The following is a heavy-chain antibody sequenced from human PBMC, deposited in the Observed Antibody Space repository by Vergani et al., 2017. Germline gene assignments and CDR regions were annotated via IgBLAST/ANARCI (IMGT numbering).Heavy chain of an antibody. CDR1: GGSFSGYY. D-gene: IGHD6-13*01. V-gene: IGHV4-34*02. CDR3: AREVVDRRSYTSTRYKGWFDP. Sequence: QVQLQQWGAGLLKPSETLSLTCAVYGGSFSGYYWSWIRQPPDKGLEWIGEINHSGSTNYNPSLKSRVTMSVDTSKNQFSLKLSSVTAADTAVYYCAREVVDRRSYTSTRYKGWFDPWGQGTLVTVSS. CDR2: INHSGST. J-gene: IGHJ5*02.